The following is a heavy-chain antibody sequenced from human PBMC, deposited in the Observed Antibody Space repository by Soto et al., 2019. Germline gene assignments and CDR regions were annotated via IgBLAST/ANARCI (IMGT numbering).Heavy chain of an antibody. V-gene: IGHV3-33*03. CDR3: AKYPDY. Sequence: PGGSLRLSCAASGFTFSTFGMHWVRQAPGKGLEWVALIWFDGSNKNYVESVKGRFTISRDNSKNTLYLQMNSLRAEDTAVYYCAKYPDYWDQGTLVTVSS. CDR2: IWFDGSNK. J-gene: IGHJ4*02. CDR1: GFTFSTFG.